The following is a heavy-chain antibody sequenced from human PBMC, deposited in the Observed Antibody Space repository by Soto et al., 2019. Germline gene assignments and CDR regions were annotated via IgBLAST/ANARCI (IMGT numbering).Heavy chain of an antibody. CDR3: SRVGTYSASHEGYY. Sequence: QVQLVQSGAEVKKPGASVKVSCKASGYTFSNYAISWVRQAPGQGLEWMGWISGYNGNTNYAQKLQGRVTMTTDTSSTTAYMELRSLRSDDTSVYYCSRVGTYSASHEGYYWCQGTLVTVSS. D-gene: IGHD6-13*01. CDR2: ISGYNGNT. CDR1: GYTFSNYA. J-gene: IGHJ4*02. V-gene: IGHV1-18*01.